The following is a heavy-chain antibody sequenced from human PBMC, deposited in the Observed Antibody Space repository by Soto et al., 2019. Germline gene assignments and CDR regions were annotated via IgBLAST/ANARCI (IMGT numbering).Heavy chain of an antibody. CDR2: IWSDESNK. J-gene: IGHJ6*03. Sequence: QVQLVESGGGVVQPGRSLRLSCAASGFTFSSYGMHWVRQAPGKGLEWVAVIWSDESNKYYADSVKGRFTISRDNSKNTLYLQMNSLRAEDTALYYCARQGPDIVVVSAAMNYYYYYMDVWGKGTTVTVSS. V-gene: IGHV3-33*01. CDR1: GFTFSSYG. D-gene: IGHD2-2*01. CDR3: ARQGPDIVVVSAAMNYYYYYMDV.